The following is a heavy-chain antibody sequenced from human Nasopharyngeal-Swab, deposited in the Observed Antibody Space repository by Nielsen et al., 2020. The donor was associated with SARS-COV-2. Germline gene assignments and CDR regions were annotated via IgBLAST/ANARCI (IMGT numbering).Heavy chain of an antibody. J-gene: IGHJ6*04. CDR3: ARDRWSGGIVVVPAAKDV. CDR2: ISTSGNTV. V-gene: IGHV3-48*02. Sequence: VRQAPGKGLEWLSYISTSGNTVYYADSVKGRFTISRDNAENSLYLQMNSLRDEDTAVYYCARDRWSGGIVVVPAAKDVWGKGTTVIVSS. D-gene: IGHD2-2*01.